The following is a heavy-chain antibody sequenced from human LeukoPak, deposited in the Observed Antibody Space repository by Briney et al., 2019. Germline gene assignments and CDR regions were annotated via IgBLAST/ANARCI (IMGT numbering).Heavy chain of an antibody. D-gene: IGHD3-22*01. CDR1: GYSIRRGHY. Sequence: PSETLSLTCAVSGYSIRRGHYWGWIRQSPGKGLEWIGSINHSGITEYNPSLKSRVTLSVNTSKNQFSLQLRSVTAADRALYYCARSGDYIKEGFDYWGQGTQVSVSS. CDR3: ARSGDYIKEGFDY. CDR2: INHSGIT. V-gene: IGHV4-38-2*01. J-gene: IGHJ4*02.